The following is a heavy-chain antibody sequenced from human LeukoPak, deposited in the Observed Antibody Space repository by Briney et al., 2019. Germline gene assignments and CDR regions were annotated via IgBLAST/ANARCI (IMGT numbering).Heavy chain of an antibody. Sequence: SETLSLTCTVSGGSISSYYWSWIRQPPGKGLEWIGYIHYSGSTNYNPSLKSRVTISVDTSKNQFSLKLSSVTAADTAVYYCALRTYYDFWSGYPNQDYWGQGTLVTVSS. CDR2: IHYSGST. CDR3: ALRTYYDFWSGYPNQDY. J-gene: IGHJ4*02. D-gene: IGHD3-3*01. CDR1: GGSISSYY. V-gene: IGHV4-59*12.